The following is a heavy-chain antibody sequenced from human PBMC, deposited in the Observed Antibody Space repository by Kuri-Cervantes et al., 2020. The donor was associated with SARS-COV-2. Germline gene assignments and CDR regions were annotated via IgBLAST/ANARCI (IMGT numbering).Heavy chain of an antibody. J-gene: IGHJ4*02. CDR1: GFTFSGHW. CDR2: INPDGSYT. D-gene: IGHD1-1*01. Sequence: GESLKISCAASGFTFSGHWIHWVRQAPGKGLVWVSRINPDGSYTNNADSVKGRFTLSRDNAKNMLFLQMNSLRAEDTAVYYRVRDGDHWNVDYWGQGTLVTVSS. V-gene: IGHV3-74*01. CDR3: VRDGDHWNVDY.